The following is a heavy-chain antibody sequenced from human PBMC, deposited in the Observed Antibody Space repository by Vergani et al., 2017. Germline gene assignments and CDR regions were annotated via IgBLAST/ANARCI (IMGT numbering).Heavy chain of an antibody. D-gene: IGHD6-13*01. J-gene: IGHJ5*02. CDR3: ARRASGSSWYYGGYWFDP. V-gene: IGHV1-69*01. Sequence: QVQLVQSGAEVKKPGSSVKVSCKASGGTFSSYAISWVRQAPGQGLEWMGGIIPIFGTANYAQKFQGRVTITADESTSTAYMELSSLRSEDTAMYYCARRASGSSWYYGGYWFDPWGQGTLVTVSS. CDR2: IIPIFGTA. CDR1: GGTFSSYA.